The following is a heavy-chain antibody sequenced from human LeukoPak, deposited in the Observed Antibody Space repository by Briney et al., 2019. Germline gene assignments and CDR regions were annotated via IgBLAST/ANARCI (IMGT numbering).Heavy chain of an antibody. Sequence: GGSLRLSCAASGFTFSSYSMNWVRQAPGKGLEWISSISSSSSYIYYADSVKGRFTISRDNAKNSLYLQMNSLRAEDTAVYYCARDFLYRGYYAPFDYWGQGTLVTVSS. J-gene: IGHJ4*02. CDR3: ARDFLYRGYYAPFDY. CDR2: ISSSSSYI. CDR1: GFTFSSYS. D-gene: IGHD3-22*01. V-gene: IGHV3-21*01.